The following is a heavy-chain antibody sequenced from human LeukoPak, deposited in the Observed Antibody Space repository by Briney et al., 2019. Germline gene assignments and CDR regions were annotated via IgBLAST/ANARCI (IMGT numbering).Heavy chain of an antibody. J-gene: IGHJ4*01. CDR1: GGSFSGYY. V-gene: IGHV4-34*01. CDR2: INHSGST. CDR3: AKVEYYDFSLDY. Sequence: SETLSLTCAVYGGSFSGYYWSWIRQPPGKGLEWIGEINHSGSTNYNPSLKSRVTISVDTSKNQFSLKLSSVTAADTAVYYCAKVEYYDFSLDYWGQGTLVTVSS. D-gene: IGHD3-3*01.